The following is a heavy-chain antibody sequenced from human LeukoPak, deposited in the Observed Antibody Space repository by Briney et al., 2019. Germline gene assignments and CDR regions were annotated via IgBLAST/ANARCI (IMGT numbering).Heavy chain of an antibody. V-gene: IGHV4-59*01. Sequence: SETLSLTCPVSGGSISSYYWSWIRQPPGKGLEWIGYIYYSVSSNYNPSLKSRVTISVDTSKNQFSLKLSSVTAADTAVYYCARGYGSGWADYWGQGTLATVSS. CDR2: IYYSVSS. J-gene: IGHJ4*02. CDR1: GGSISSYY. D-gene: IGHD6-19*01. CDR3: ARGYGSGWADY.